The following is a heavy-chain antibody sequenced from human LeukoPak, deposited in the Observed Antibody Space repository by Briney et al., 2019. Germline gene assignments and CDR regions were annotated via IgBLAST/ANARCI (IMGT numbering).Heavy chain of an antibody. CDR1: GFTFSSYA. J-gene: IGHJ3*02. V-gene: IGHV3-23*01. D-gene: IGHD6-13*01. Sequence: PGGSLRLPCAASGFTFSSYAMSWVRQAPGKGLEWVSAISGSGGSTYYADSVKGRFTISRDNAKNSLYLQMNSLRAEDTAVYYCAKLGAAAGKYGSTFDIWGQGTMVTVSS. CDR3: AKLGAAAGKYGSTFDI. CDR2: ISGSGGST.